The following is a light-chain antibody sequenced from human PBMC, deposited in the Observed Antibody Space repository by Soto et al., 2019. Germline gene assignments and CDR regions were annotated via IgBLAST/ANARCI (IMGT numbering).Light chain of an antibody. CDR1: QSVGSN. CDR2: GAS. V-gene: IGKV3-15*01. J-gene: IGKJ1*01. Sequence: EIVMTQSPVTLSVSPGERATLSCRVSQSVGSNLAWYQQKPGQAPRLLIFGASTRATGIPARFSGSGSGTEYTLTISSLQSEDFAVYYCQQYNNWPPWTFGQGTKVEIK. CDR3: QQYNNWPPWT.